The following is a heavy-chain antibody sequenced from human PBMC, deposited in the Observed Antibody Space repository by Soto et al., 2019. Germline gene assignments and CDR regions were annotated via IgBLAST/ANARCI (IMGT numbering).Heavy chain of an antibody. Sequence: QVQLVQSGAEVKKPGASLKVSCKASGYTFISYGISWVRQAPGQGLEWMGWISAYNGNTNYVQKLQGRVTLTTDTSTSTAYRELRSLRSDDTAVYYCARDGDYYQAGREAPVGSWGQGTLVTVSS. CDR2: ISAYNGNT. D-gene: IGHD3-10*01. CDR3: ARDGDYYQAGREAPVGS. CDR1: GYTFISYG. J-gene: IGHJ4*02. V-gene: IGHV1-18*01.